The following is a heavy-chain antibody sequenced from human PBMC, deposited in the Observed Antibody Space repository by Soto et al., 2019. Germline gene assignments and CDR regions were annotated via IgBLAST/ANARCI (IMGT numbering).Heavy chain of an antibody. CDR2: IYYSGST. V-gene: IGHV4-59*08. Sequence: PSETLSLTCTVSGGSISSYYWSWIRQPPGKGLEWIGYIYYSGSTNYNPSLKSRVTISVDTSKNQSSLKLSSVTAADTAVYYCARQNGDYTYAFDIWGQGTMVTVSS. D-gene: IGHD4-17*01. J-gene: IGHJ3*02. CDR3: ARQNGDYTYAFDI. CDR1: GGSISSYY.